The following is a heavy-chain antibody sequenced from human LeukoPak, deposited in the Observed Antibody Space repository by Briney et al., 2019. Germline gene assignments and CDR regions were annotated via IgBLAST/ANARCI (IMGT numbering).Heavy chain of an antibody. CDR1: GYTFTTYG. D-gene: IGHD6-19*01. CDR2: ISTYNGDT. J-gene: IGHJ4*02. Sequence: WASVKVSCKTSGYTFTTYGVSWVRQAPGQGLEWMGWISTYNGDTNYAQKLQGRVTMTADTSTSTAYMELRSLRSDDTAVYYCARQEDSSGWLLHFDYWGQGTLVTVSS. CDR3: ARQEDSSGWLLHFDY. V-gene: IGHV1-18*01.